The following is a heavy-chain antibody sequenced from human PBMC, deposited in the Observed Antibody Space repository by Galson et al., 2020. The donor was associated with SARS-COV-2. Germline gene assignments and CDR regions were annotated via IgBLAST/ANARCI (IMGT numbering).Heavy chain of an antibody. CDR2: ISYGGGT. J-gene: IGHJ4*02. D-gene: IGHD1-26*01. Sequence: SETLSLTCTVSGDSISSGGNYWAWIRQPPGKGLEWIGSISYGGGTYYTSSLKGRVTISVDTSQNLFSLRLSSVTAADTAVYYCARESRWELYFDYWGQGTLVTVSS. CDR3: ARESRWELYFDY. V-gene: IGHV4-39*02. CDR1: GDSISSGGNY.